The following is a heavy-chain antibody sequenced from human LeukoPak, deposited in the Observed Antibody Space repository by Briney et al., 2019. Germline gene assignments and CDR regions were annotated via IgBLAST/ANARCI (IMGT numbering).Heavy chain of an antibody. CDR3: AREAAAAASLLHY. J-gene: IGHJ4*02. CDR2: ISTSGNTV. V-gene: IGHV3-48*03. CDR1: GFTFSSYE. Sequence: PGGSLRLSCAAAGFTFSSYEMNWVRQAPGKGLEWVSYISTSGNTVYYADSVKGRFTISRDNAKNSLYLQMDSLSAEDTGLYYCAREAAAAASLLHYWAQGTLVTVSS. D-gene: IGHD2-15*01.